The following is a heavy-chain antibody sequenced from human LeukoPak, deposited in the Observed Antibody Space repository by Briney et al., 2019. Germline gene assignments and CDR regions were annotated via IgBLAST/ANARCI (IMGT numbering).Heavy chain of an antibody. D-gene: IGHD3-22*01. CDR2: INHSGST. CDR3: ARHYYDSSGYRDY. CDR1: GGSFSGYY. Sequence: PSETLSLTCAVYGGSFSGYYWSWIRQPPGKGLEWIGEINHSGSTNYNPSLKSRVTISVDTSKNQFSLKLSSVTAADTAVYYCARHYYDSSGYRDYWGQGTLVTVSS. V-gene: IGHV4-34*01. J-gene: IGHJ4*02.